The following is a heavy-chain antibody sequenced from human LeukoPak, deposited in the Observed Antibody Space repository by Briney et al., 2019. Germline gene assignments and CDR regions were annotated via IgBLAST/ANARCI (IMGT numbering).Heavy chain of an antibody. J-gene: IGHJ6*02. CDR2: IYYSGST. Sequence: PSETLSLTCTVSGGSISSYYWSWIRQPPGKGLEWIGYIYYSGSTNYNPSLKSRVTISVDTSKNQFSLKLSSVTAADTAVYYCARPSGYGSSLDVWGQGTTVTVSS. CDR1: GGSISSYY. V-gene: IGHV4-59*01. CDR3: ARPSGYGSSLDV. D-gene: IGHD5-12*01.